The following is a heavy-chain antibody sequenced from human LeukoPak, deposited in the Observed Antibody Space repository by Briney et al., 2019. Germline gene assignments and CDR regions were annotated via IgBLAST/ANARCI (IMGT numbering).Heavy chain of an antibody. V-gene: IGHV3-33*01. CDR3: ARDGRGLRLGRFDY. CDR1: GFTFSSYG. Sequence: GRSLRLSCAASGFTFSSYGTHWVRQAPGKGLEWVAVIWYDGSNKYYADSVKGRFTISRDNSKNTLYLQMNSLRAEDTAVYYCARDGRGLRLGRFDYWGQGTLVTVSS. J-gene: IGHJ4*02. CDR2: IWYDGSNK. D-gene: IGHD5-12*01.